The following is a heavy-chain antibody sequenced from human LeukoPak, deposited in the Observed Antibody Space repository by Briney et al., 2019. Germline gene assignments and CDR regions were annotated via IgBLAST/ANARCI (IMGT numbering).Heavy chain of an antibody. Sequence: SETLSLTCTVSGVSISSSYWSWIRQPPGKRLEWIGYIHYSGNTNYNPSLPSRVTISLDTSKNQFSLNLNSVTAADTAVYYCARGYYDSSGYSNTFDIWGQGTMITVSS. D-gene: IGHD3-22*01. CDR1: GVSISSSY. CDR3: ARGYYDSSGYSNTFDI. J-gene: IGHJ3*02. V-gene: IGHV4-59*01. CDR2: IHYSGNT.